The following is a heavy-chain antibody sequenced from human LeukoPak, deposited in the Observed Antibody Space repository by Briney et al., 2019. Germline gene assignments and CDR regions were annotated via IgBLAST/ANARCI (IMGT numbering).Heavy chain of an antibody. CDR2: ISYDGSNK. J-gene: IGHJ4*02. D-gene: IGHD5-18*01. V-gene: IGHV3-30-3*01. Sequence: GGSLRLSCAASGFTFSSYTMHWVRQAPGKGLEWVAVISYDGSNKYYADSVKGRFTISRDNAKNSLYLQMNSLRAEDTAVYYCARDQRIGGYSYGLTGNFDYWGQGTLVTVSS. CDR1: GFTFSSYT. CDR3: ARDQRIGGYSYGLTGNFDY.